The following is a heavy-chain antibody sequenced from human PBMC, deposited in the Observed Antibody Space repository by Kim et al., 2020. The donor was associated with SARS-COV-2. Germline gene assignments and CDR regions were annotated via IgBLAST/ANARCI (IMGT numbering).Heavy chain of an antibody. CDR2: IFGRGSA. CDR3: ARRSGSGGIFTFDN. J-gene: IGHJ4*02. Sequence: SETLSLTCTVSGGSISSDYWNWIRQSPEKGLEWIGYIFGRGSAYYNPSLKSRVTISVDTSKNQLSLRLNSLTAADTAVYYCARRSGSGGIFTFDNWGQGTLVPVSS. CDR1: GGSISSDY. D-gene: IGHD3-10*01. V-gene: IGHV4-59*08.